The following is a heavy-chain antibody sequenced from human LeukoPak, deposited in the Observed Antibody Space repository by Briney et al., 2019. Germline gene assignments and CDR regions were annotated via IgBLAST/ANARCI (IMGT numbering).Heavy chain of an antibody. V-gene: IGHV1-69*13. CDR2: IIPIFGTA. CDR3: AKGLHDAFDI. Sequence: ASVKVSCKASGRTFSSYAISWVRQAPGQGLEWMGGIIPIFGTANYAQKFQGRVTITADESTSTAYMELSSLRSEDTAVYYCAKGLHDAFDIWGQGTMVTVSS. D-gene: IGHD2-15*01. J-gene: IGHJ3*02. CDR1: GRTFSSYA.